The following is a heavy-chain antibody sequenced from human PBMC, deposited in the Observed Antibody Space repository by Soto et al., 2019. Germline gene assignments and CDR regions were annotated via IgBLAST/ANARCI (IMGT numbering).Heavy chain of an antibody. Sequence: SETLSLTCSVSGVSITPYYWTWIRQPPGRGLEWIGYIYYSGNTNYSPSLKSRVTISVDTSKNQFSLKLSSVTAADTAVYYCARDIGSGWGAFDYWGQGTLVTVSS. V-gene: IGHV4-59*01. CDR1: GVSITPYY. CDR3: ARDIGSGWGAFDY. J-gene: IGHJ4*02. CDR2: IYYSGNT. D-gene: IGHD6-19*01.